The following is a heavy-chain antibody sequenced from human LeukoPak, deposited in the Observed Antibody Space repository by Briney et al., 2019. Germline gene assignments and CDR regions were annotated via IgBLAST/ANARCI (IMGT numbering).Heavy chain of an antibody. CDR2: INPSGGST. V-gene: IGHV1-46*01. Sequence: ASVKVSCKASGYTFTSYGISWVRQAPGQGLEWMGIINPSGGSTSYAQKFQGRVTMTRDTSTSTVYMELSSLRSEDTAVYYCARDPNIAVVWGFDPWGQGTLVTVSS. CDR1: GYTFTSYG. D-gene: IGHD6-19*01. CDR3: ARDPNIAVVWGFDP. J-gene: IGHJ5*02.